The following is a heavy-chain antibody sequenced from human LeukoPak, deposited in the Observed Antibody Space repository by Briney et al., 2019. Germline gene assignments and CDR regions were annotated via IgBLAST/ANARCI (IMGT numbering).Heavy chain of an antibody. V-gene: IGHV3-30*01. D-gene: IGHD1-14*01. Sequence: PGMSLRLSCVGSGFLFSRNAMHWVRQGPGKGLEWVAVTSPDGSEQYYADSVKGRLTISRDNSKNTVFLQMNSLTTEDTALYSCFTGSEFYYDSWGQGTLVTVSS. CDR2: TSPDGSEQ. CDR3: FTGSEFYYDS. CDR1: GFLFSRNA. J-gene: IGHJ4*02.